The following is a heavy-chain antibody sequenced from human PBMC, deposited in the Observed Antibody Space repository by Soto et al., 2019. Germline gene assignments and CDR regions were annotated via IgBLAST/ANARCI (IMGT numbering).Heavy chain of an antibody. J-gene: IGHJ6*02. V-gene: IGHV1-46*01. CDR1: GYTFTTYY. Sequence: QVQVVQSGAEVKKPGASVKVSCKASGYTFTTYYIHWVRQAPGQGLEWMGVINPSGGSINYAQKCQGRVTMTRDTSTSTGYRELSSLRSEDTAVYYCARDRGRGGSYYIYFYGMDVWGQGTTVTVSS. D-gene: IGHD1-26*01. CDR3: ARDRGRGGSYYIYFYGMDV. CDR2: INPSGGSI.